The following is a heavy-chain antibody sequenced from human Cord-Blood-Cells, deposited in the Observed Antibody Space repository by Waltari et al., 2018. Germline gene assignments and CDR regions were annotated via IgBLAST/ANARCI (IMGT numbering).Heavy chain of an antibody. CDR2: SDPKSGGT. J-gene: IGHJ3*02. CDR3: ARIYYGSGSYYDAFDI. CDR1: GYTFTGYY. Sequence: QVQLVQSGVEVKKPGASVKVSCKASGYTFTGYYMHWVRQARGQGLEWMGWSDPKSGGTNYAQKFQGRVTMTRDTSISTAYMELSRLRSDDTAVYYCARIYYGSGSYYDAFDIWGQGTMVTVSS. D-gene: IGHD3-10*01. V-gene: IGHV1-2*02.